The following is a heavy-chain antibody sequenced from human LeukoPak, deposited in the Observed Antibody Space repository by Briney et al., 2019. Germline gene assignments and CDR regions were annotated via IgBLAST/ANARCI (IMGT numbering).Heavy chain of an antibody. D-gene: IGHD2-15*01. J-gene: IGHJ4*02. Sequence: GGSLRLSCAASGFTFSDYYMSWIRQAPGKGLEWVSYISSSGSTIYYADSVKGRFTISRDNARNSLYLQMSSLRAEDTAVYYCAREVVAATGFGYFDYWGQGTLVTVSS. CDR2: ISSSGSTI. CDR3: AREVVAATGFGYFDY. CDR1: GFTFSDYY. V-gene: IGHV3-11*01.